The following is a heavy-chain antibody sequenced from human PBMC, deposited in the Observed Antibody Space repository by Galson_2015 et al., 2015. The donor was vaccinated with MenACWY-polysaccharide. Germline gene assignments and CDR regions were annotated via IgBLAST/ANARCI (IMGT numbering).Heavy chain of an antibody. Sequence: SVKVSCKASGYTFTGYYMHWVRQAPGQGLEWMGWINPNSGGTNYAQKFQGRVTMTRDTSISTAYMELSRLRSDDTAVYYCARVSRIAARPGYWFDPWGQGTLVTVSS. J-gene: IGHJ5*02. CDR2: INPNSGGT. V-gene: IGHV1-2*02. CDR3: ARVSRIAARPGYWFDP. D-gene: IGHD6-6*01. CDR1: GYTFTGYY.